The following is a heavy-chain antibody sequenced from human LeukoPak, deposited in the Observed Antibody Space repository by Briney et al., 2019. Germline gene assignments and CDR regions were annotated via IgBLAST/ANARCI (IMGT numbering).Heavy chain of an antibody. Sequence: PGRSLRLSCAASGFTFSSYGMHWVRQAPGKGLEWVAVISYDGSNKYYADSVKGRFTISRDNSKNTLYLQMNSLRAEDTAVYYCAKGASGYCSSTSCYVDDAFDIWGQGTMVTVSS. V-gene: IGHV3-30*18. CDR2: ISYDGSNK. CDR1: GFTFSSYG. J-gene: IGHJ3*02. D-gene: IGHD2-2*01. CDR3: AKGASGYCSSTSCYVDDAFDI.